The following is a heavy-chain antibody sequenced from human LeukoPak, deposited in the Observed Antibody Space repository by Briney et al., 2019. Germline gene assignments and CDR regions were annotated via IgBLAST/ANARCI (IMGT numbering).Heavy chain of an antibody. CDR1: GFTFSSYG. J-gene: IGHJ4*02. D-gene: IGHD3-10*01. V-gene: IGHV3-30*18. Sequence: GRSLRLSCAASGFTFSSYGMHWVRQAPGKGLEWVAVISYDGSNKYYADSVKGRFTISRDNSKNTLYLQMNSLRAEDTAVYYCAKDHYYGSGSFQNGFDYWGQGTLFTVSS. CDR3: AKDHYYGSGSFQNGFDY. CDR2: ISYDGSNK.